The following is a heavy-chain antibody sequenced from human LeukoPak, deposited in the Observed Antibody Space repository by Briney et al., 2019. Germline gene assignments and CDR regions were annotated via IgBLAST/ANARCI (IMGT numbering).Heavy chain of an antibody. D-gene: IGHD5-18*01. CDR1: GGSITRANQY. CDR2: INHSGST. J-gene: IGHJ5*02. V-gene: IGHV4-39*07. Sequence: PSETLSLTCTVSGGSITRANQYWDWVRQPPGKGLEWIGEINHSGSTNYNPSLKSRVTISVDTSKNQFSLKLSSVTAADTAVYYCARRPGIQLWFKSWFDPWGQGTLVTVSS. CDR3: ARRPGIQLWFKSWFDP.